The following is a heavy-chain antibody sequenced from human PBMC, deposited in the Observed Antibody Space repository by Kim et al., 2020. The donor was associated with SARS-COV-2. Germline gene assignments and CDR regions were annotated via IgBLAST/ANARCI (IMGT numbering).Heavy chain of an antibody. J-gene: IGHJ6*03. CDR3: ARGLLVRGIFYYYYYMDV. CDR2: MNPNSRNT. CDR1: GYTFTSYD. D-gene: IGHD3-10*01. V-gene: IGHV1-8*01. Sequence: ASVKVSCKASGYTFTSYDINWVRQATGQGLEWKGLMNPNSRNTRKLRRFQGRVTMTRTTSISTAYMELSSLRSEDTAVYYCARGLLVRGIFYYYYYMDVWGKGTTVTVSS.